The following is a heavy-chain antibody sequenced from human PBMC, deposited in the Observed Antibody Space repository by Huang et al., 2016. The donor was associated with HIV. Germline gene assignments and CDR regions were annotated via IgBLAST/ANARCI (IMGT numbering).Heavy chain of an antibody. CDR3: ARGRILAVDMWGAFDL. CDR1: GFHFTPYA. D-gene: IGHD6-19*01. J-gene: IGHJ3*01. V-gene: IGHV7-4-1*02. Sequence: QAQLLQSGSELKKPGASVNISCKGSGFHFTPYAMNWVRQVPGQGLEWMGCVNINTGDPTYAQGFSGRFGFSSDTSVSATYLEINSLRTEDSAVYFCARGRILAVDMWGAFDLWGQGTMVSVSS. CDR2: VNINTGDP.